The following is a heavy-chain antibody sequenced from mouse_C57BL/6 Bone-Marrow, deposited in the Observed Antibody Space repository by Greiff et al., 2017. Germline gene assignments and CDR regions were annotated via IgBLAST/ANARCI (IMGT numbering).Heavy chain of an antibody. V-gene: IGHV5-12*01. Sequence: EVMLVESGGGLVQPGGSLKLSCAASGFTFSDYYMYWVRQTPEKRLEWVAYISNGGGSTYYPDTVKGRFTISRDNAKNTLYLQMSRLKSEDTAMYYCASLYYYGSSYSAMDYWGQGTSVTVSS. CDR1: GFTFSDYY. CDR2: ISNGGGST. CDR3: ASLYYYGSSYSAMDY. J-gene: IGHJ4*01. D-gene: IGHD1-1*01.